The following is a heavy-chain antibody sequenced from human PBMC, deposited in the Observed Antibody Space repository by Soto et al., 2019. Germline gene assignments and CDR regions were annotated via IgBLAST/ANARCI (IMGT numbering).Heavy chain of an antibody. V-gene: IGHV1-3*01. D-gene: IGHD2-8*01. CDR3: ATAPSMLSSASRDYFYRYGLDV. J-gene: IGHJ6*02. CDR1: GYIFPDYA. CDR2: INAANGIT. Sequence: QVQLVQSGAEVKKPGASAKVSCKASGYIFPDYAIHWVRQAPGQRPEWMGWINAANGITKYSQKFQGRVTFTRDTPANTAYMEVTRLKSEDTALYFCATAPSMLSSASRDYFYRYGLDVWGQGTTVTVSS.